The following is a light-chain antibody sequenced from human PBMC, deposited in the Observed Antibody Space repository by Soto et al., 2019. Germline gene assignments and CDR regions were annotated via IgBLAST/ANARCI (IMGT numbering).Light chain of an antibody. V-gene: IGKV1-5*03. J-gene: IGKJ1*01. CDR3: QHYKSLWT. CDR1: QSISSW. CDR2: KAS. Sequence: DIPMTQSPSTLSASVGDRVTITCRASQSISSWLAWYQQKPGQAPKLLIYKASSLESGVPSRFSGSGSGTEFTLTISSLQPYDFATYYCQHYKSLWTFGQGTKLEIK.